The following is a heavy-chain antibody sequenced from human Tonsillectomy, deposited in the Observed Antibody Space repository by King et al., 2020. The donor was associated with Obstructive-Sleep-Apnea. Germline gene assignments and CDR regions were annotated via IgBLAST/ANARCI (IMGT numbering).Heavy chain of an antibody. CDR3: ATDERALDD. J-gene: IGHJ4*02. Sequence: VQLVESGGGLVQPGGSLRLSCATSGFTFSTYKMNWVRHTPGKGLEWVAHIGVGSSPIYYADSVKGRFTISRDNARNSLSLQMNNLRAEDTAVYYCATDERALDDWGQGTLVTVSS. V-gene: IGHV3-48*01. CDR1: GFTFSTYK. CDR2: IGVGSSPI. D-gene: IGHD1-1*01.